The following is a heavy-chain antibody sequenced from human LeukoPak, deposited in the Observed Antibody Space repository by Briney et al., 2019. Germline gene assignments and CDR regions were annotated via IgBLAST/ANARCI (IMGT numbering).Heavy chain of an antibody. J-gene: IGHJ6*03. CDR2: ISSSSSSYI. Sequence: PGGSLRLSCAASGFAFRSYNMNWVRQAPGKGLEWVSSISSSSSSYIYYADSVKGRFTISRDNAKDSLYLQMSTLRAEDTAVYYCARDVHLRAMSPRSDMDVWGKGTTVTVSS. CDR3: ARDVHLRAMSPRSDMDV. D-gene: IGHD2-15*01. CDR1: GFAFRSYN. V-gene: IGHV3-21*01.